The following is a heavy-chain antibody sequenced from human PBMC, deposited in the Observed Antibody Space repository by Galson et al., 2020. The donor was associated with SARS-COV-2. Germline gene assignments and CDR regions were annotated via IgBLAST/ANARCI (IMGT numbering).Heavy chain of an antibody. CDR1: GYSFTSYW. CDR3: ARRTVWNYDWFDP. Sequence: GESLKISCKGSGYSFTSYWIGWVRQMPGKGLEWMGIIYPGDSDPRYSPSFQGQVTISADKSISTAYLQWSSLKASDTAMYYCARRTVWNYDWFDPWGQGTLVTVSS. CDR2: IYPGDSDP. V-gene: IGHV5-51*01. J-gene: IGHJ5*02. D-gene: IGHD1-7*01.